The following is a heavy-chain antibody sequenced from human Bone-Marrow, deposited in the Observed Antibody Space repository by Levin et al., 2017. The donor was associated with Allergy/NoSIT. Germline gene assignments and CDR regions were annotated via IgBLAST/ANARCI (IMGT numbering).Heavy chain of an antibody. CDR1: GFSFTNFA. J-gene: IGHJ4*02. Sequence: GGSLRLSCAASGFSFTNFAMSWVRQAPGKGLQWVSDILGSDGSTFYADAVKGRFTISRDNSKNTLYLQMNSLRADDTAVYYCAARGAEYTGYDFENWGQGTLVTVSS. CDR2: ILGSDGST. V-gene: IGHV3-23*01. CDR3: AARGAEYTGYDFEN. D-gene: IGHD5-12*01.